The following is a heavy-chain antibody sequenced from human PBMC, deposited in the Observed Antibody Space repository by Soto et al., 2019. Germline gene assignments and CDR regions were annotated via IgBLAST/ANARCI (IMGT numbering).Heavy chain of an antibody. CDR2: ISYDGSNK. CDR3: ARGLVASHYYYYGMDV. Sequence: QVQLVESGGGVVQPGRSLRLSCAASGFTFSSYAMHWVRQAPGKGLEWVAVISYDGSNKYYADSVKGRFTISRDNSKNTLYLQMNSLSAEDTAVYYCARGLVASHYYYYGMDVWGQGTTVTVSS. CDR1: GFTFSSYA. V-gene: IGHV3-30-3*01. J-gene: IGHJ6*02. D-gene: IGHD5-12*01.